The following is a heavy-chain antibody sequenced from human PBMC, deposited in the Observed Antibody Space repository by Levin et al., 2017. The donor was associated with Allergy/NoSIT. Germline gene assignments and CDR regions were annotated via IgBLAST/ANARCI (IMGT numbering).Heavy chain of an antibody. CDR1: GGSISSYY. CDR2: IYYSGST. Sequence: PGGSLRLSCTVSGGSISSYYWSWIRQPPGKGLEWIGYIYYSGSTNYNPSLKSRVTISVDTSKNQFSLKLSSVTAADTAVYYCARDDGDAFDIWGQGTMVTVSS. J-gene: IGHJ3*02. V-gene: IGHV4-59*01. CDR3: ARDDGDAFDI.